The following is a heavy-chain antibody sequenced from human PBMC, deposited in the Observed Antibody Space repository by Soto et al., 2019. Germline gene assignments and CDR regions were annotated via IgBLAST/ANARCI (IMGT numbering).Heavy chain of an antibody. J-gene: IGHJ3*02. D-gene: IGHD6-19*01. V-gene: IGHV3-9*01. CDR1: EFTIDDYA. Sequence: EVQLVESGGGLVQPGRSLRLSCAASEFTIDDYAMHWVRQAPGKGLEWVSGISWNSGSIGYADSVKGRFTISRDNAKNPVYLQMNSLRAEDTALYYCAKARSGGWPLDAFDIWGQGTMVTVSS. CDR3: AKARSGGWPLDAFDI. CDR2: ISWNSGSI.